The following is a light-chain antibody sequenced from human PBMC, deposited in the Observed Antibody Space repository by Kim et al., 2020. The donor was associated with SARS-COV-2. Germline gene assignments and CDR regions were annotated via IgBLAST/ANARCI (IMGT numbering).Light chain of an antibody. CDR2: EDT. Sequence: PGQQARIICSGDALPQQYAYWFQQKPGQAPAVVIYEDTERPSGIPERLSGSTSGTTVTLTISGVQAEDEDDYYCQSSDSSDTFWVFGGGTQLTVL. J-gene: IGLJ3*02. CDR1: ALPQQY. V-gene: IGLV3-25*03. CDR3: QSSDSSDTFWV.